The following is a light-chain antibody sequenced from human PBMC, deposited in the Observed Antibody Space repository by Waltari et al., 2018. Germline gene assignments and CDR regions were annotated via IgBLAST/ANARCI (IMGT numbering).Light chain of an antibody. V-gene: IGLV2-14*01. CDR1: SSDVGDYNY. Sequence: QSALTQPASVSGSPGQSITISCTGTSSDVGDYNYVSWYQQHPGKAPELMIYDVSKRPSGVSNLFSGSKSGNTASLTISGLQAEDEADFYCSSFATSNTVVFGGGTKLTVL. J-gene: IGLJ3*02. CDR2: DVS. CDR3: SSFATSNTVV.